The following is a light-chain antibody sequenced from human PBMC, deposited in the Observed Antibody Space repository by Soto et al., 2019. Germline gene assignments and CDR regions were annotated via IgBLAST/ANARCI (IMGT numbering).Light chain of an antibody. CDR3: AAWDVSLVV. V-gene: IGLV1-44*01. Sequence: QSVLTQPPSASGPPGQRVTISCSGSSSNIGTNTVIWYQQLPGAAPRLLISSDNQRPSGVPDRFSGSKSGTSASLSISGLQSEDEADYYCAAWDVSLVVFGGGTKLTVL. CDR2: SDN. J-gene: IGLJ2*01. CDR1: SSNIGTNT.